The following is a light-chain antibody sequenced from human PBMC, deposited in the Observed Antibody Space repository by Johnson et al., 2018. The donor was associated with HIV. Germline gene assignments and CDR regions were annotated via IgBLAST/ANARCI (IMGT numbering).Light chain of an antibody. J-gene: IGLJ1*01. CDR3: GTWDSSLTLYV. CDR1: SSNIGNNY. CDR2: DNN. V-gene: IGLV1-51*01. Sequence: QSVLTQPPSMSAAPGQRVTISCSGSSSNIGNNYVSWYQQVPGAAPKLLIYDNNRRPSGIPDRFSGSKSGTSATLGITGLQTGDEADYYCGTWDSSLTLYVFGTGTKVTVL.